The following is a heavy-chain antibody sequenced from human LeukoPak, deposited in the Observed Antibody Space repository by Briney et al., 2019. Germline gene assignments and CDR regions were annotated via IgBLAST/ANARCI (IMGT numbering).Heavy chain of an antibody. D-gene: IGHD6-19*01. V-gene: IGHV3-74*01. CDR3: ARVPGSGWFTAVDY. CDR1: GFTFSNYW. Sequence: PGGSLKLSCAASGFTFSNYWMYWVRQVPGEGLVWVSRISSEGSVTNYADSVKGRFTISRDNAKNTLYLVVNNLRADDTAVYFCARVPGSGWFTAVDYWGQGTLVSVSS. CDR2: ISSEGSVT. J-gene: IGHJ4*02.